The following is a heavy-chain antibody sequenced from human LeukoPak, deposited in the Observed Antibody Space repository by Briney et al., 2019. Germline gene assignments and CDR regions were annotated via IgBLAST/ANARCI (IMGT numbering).Heavy chain of an antibody. V-gene: IGHV3-9*01. CDR3: AKAAMVRGFYYYMDV. CDR2: ISWNSGSI. CDR1: GFTFDDYA. Sequence: PGGSLRLSCAASGFTFDDYAMHWVRQAPGKGLEWVSGISWNSGSIGYADSVKGRFTISRDNSKNTLYLQMNSLRAEDTAVYYCAKAAMVRGFYYYMDVWGKGTTVTISS. D-gene: IGHD3-10*01. J-gene: IGHJ6*03.